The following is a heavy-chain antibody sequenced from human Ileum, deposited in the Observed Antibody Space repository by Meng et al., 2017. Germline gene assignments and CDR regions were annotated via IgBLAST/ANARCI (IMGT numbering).Heavy chain of an antibody. Sequence: EVQLLESGGGLVQPGGSLRLSCAASGFTFSSYAMSCVRQAPGKGLEWVSAISGSGGSTSYADSVKGRFTISRDNSKNTLYLQMNSLRAEDTAVYYCAKDTYYYDSSGYPTFDYWGQGTLVTVSS. V-gene: IGHV3-23*01. J-gene: IGHJ4*02. CDR3: AKDTYYYDSSGYPTFDY. CDR2: ISGSGGST. CDR1: GFTFSSYA. D-gene: IGHD3-22*01.